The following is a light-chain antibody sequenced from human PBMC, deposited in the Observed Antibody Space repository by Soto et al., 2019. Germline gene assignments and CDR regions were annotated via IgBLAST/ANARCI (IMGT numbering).Light chain of an antibody. J-gene: IGLJ1*01. CDR1: SSDVGGYNY. CDR3: TSYTSISTLLYV. CDR2: DVS. Sequence: QSALTKPASVSGSPGQSITISCTGTSSDVGGYNYVSWYQQHPGKAPKLIIYDVSNRPSGVSNRFSASKSGNTASLTISGLQAEDEADYYCTSYTSISTLLYVFGTGTKLTVL. V-gene: IGLV2-14*01.